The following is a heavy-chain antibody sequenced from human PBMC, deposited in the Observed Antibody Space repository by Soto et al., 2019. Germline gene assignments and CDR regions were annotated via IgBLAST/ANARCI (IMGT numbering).Heavy chain of an antibody. D-gene: IGHD5-12*01. CDR1: GFTFSSYA. J-gene: IGHJ4*02. Sequence: EVQLLESRGGLVQPGGSLRLSCAASGFTFSSYAMSWVRQAPGQGLEWVSAISGSGGSTYYADSVKGRFTISRDNPKNALYLQMNSLRAEDTAVYYCAKDGRGYSGYAWGGTAILDYYWGQGTLVTVSS. CDR2: ISGSGGST. V-gene: IGHV3-23*01. CDR3: AKDGRGYSGYAWGGTAILDYY.